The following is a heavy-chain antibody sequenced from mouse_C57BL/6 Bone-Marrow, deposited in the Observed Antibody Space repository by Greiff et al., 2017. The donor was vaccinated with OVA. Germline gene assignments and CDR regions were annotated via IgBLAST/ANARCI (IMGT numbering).Heavy chain of an antibody. CDR3: ARGLLYLHFDY. V-gene: IGHV1-69*01. Sequence: QVQLQQPGAELVMPGASVKLSCKASGYTFTSYWLHWVKQRPGQGLEWIGEIDPSDSYTNYNQKFKGKSTLTVDKSSSTAYMQLSSLTSEDSAVYYCARGLLYLHFDYWGQGTTLTVSS. CDR1: GYTFTSYW. J-gene: IGHJ2*01. D-gene: IGHD2-12*01. CDR2: IDPSDSYT.